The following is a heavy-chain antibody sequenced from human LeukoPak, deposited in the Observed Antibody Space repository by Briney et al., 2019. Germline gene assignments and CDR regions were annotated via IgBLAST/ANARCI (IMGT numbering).Heavy chain of an antibody. Sequence: GSLRLXCAASGFTFSSYAMSWVRQAPGRGLEWVSAISGSGGSTYYADSVKGRFTISRDNSKNTLYLQMNSLRAEDTAVYYCARIYVWGSYSPYYFDYWGQGTLVTVSS. CDR2: ISGSGGST. CDR1: GFTFSSYA. V-gene: IGHV3-23*01. CDR3: ARIYVWGSYSPYYFDY. D-gene: IGHD3-16*01. J-gene: IGHJ4*02.